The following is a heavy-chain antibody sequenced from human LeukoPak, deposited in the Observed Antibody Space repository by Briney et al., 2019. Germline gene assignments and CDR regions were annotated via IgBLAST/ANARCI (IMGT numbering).Heavy chain of an antibody. CDR1: GYSISSGYY. CDR3: ARARLDRYYYYYMDV. J-gene: IGHJ6*03. D-gene: IGHD1-1*01. V-gene: IGHV4-38-2*02. Sequence: SETLSLTCTVSGYSISSGYYWGWIRQPPGKGLEWIGSIYHSGSTNYNPSLKSRVTISVDTSKNQFPLKLSSVTAADTAVYYCARARLDRYYYYYMDVWGKGTTVTISS. CDR2: IYHSGST.